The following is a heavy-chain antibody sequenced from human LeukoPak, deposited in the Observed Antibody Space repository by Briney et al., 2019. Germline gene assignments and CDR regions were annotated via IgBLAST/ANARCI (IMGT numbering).Heavy chain of an antibody. V-gene: IGHV4-59*12. D-gene: IGHD3-22*01. CDR1: GGSISSYY. J-gene: IGHJ4*02. CDR2: IYYSGST. CDR3: ARSTYYYDSSGYPALPYFDY. Sequence: PSETLSLTCTVSGGSISSYYWSWIRQPPGKGLEWIGSIYYSGSTYYNPSLKSRVTISVDTSKNQFSLKLSSVPAADTAVYYCARSTYYYDSSGYPALPYFDYWGQGTLVTVSS.